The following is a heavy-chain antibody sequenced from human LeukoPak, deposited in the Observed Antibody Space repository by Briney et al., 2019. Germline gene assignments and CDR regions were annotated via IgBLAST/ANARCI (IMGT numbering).Heavy chain of an antibody. CDR1: GFTFSSYW. CDR3: ATLPYCSGGSCPDNFDY. Sequence: QTGGSLRLSCAASGFTFSSYWMSWVRQAPGKGLEWVSTISTSGGSTYYANSVKGRFTISRDNSKNTLYLQMNSLRAEDTAVYYCATLPYCSGGSCPDNFDYWGQGTLVTVSS. V-gene: IGHV3-23*01. D-gene: IGHD2-15*01. J-gene: IGHJ4*02. CDR2: ISTSGGST.